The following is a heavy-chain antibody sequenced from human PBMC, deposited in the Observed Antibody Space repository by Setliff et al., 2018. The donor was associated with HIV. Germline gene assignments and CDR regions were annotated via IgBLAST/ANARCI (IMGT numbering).Heavy chain of an antibody. V-gene: IGHV3-11*01. D-gene: IGHD2-15*01. CDR3: ARSGGDCSGISCYSLWFDP. CDR2: ISSSDNTM. Sequence: GGSLRLSCAASGFTFSDFSMSWIRQAPGKGLEWISYISSSDNTMYYADSVKGRFTISRDNSNNMLFLQMNSLRTEDTAVYYCARSGGDCSGISCYSLWFDPWGHGTLVTVSS. J-gene: IGHJ5*02. CDR1: GFTFSDFS.